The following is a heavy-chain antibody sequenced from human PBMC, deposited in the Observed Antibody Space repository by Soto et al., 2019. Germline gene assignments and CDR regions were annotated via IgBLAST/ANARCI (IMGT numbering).Heavy chain of an antibody. Sequence: GESLKISCAASGFTFSSYAMHWVRQAPGKGLEWVAVISYDGSNKYYADSVKGRFTISRDNSKNTLYLQMNSLRAEDTAVYYCARAIVGATSVNFDYWGQGTLVTVSS. D-gene: IGHD1-26*01. CDR1: GFTFSSYA. CDR3: ARAIVGATSVNFDY. J-gene: IGHJ4*02. CDR2: ISYDGSNK. V-gene: IGHV3-30-3*01.